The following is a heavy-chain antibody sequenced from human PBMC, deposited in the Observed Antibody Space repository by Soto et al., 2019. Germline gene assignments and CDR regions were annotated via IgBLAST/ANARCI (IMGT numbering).Heavy chain of an antibody. CDR1: GLPFSNYA. D-gene: IGHD3-16*01. CDR3: AKGDLLWDPFDL. Sequence: VGSLRLFCAASGLPFSNYAMTWVRQAPGKGLEWVSIITASGYSAYYGGAVKGRFTTSRDNSRSTLYLQMNGLRADDTAVYYCAKGDLLWDPFDLWGQGTLVTVSS. CDR2: ITASGYSA. V-gene: IGHV3-23*01. J-gene: IGHJ4*02.